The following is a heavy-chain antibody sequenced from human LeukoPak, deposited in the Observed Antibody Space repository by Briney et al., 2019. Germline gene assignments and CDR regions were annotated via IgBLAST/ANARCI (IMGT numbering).Heavy chain of an antibody. V-gene: IGHV4-61*01. CDR3: ARGQANWGRDPYWYFDL. CDR2: IYYSGST. D-gene: IGHD7-27*01. CDR1: VGSGSSVSYC. J-gene: IGHJ2*01. Sequence: SDTPSLMCRVCVGSGSSVSYCGSWIRQPTGKGLGWIGYIYYSGSTNYNPSLKSRVTISVDTSKNQFSLKLTSVTAADTAVYYCARGQANWGRDPYWYFDLWGRGTLVTVSS.